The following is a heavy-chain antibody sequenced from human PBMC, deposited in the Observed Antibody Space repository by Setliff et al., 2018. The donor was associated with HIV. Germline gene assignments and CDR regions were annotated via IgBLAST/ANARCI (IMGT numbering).Heavy chain of an antibody. D-gene: IGHD1-26*01. CDR2: IIPIYGTA. Sequence: SVKVSCKASGDIFSRYGISWVRQAPGQGLEWMGGIIPIYGTANSAQKFQGRVTITADESTSTAYMELNTLRSEDTAVYFCARDGGYSGHQWFGDAFDIWGQGTMVTVSS. CDR1: GDIFSRYG. CDR3: ARDGGYSGHQWFGDAFDI. J-gene: IGHJ3*02. V-gene: IGHV1-69*13.